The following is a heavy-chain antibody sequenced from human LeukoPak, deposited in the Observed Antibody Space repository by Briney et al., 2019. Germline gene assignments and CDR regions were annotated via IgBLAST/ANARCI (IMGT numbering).Heavy chain of an antibody. J-gene: IGHJ4*02. CDR3: ARIIVGATEGY. D-gene: IGHD1-26*01. V-gene: IGHV3-21*01. CDR1: GFTFSSYS. Sequence: GGSLRLSCAASGFTFSSYSMNWVRPAPGKGLEWVSSISSSSSYIYYADSVKGRFTIPRDNAKNSLYLQMNSLRAEDTAVYYCARIIVGATEGYWGQGTLVTVSS. CDR2: ISSSSSYI.